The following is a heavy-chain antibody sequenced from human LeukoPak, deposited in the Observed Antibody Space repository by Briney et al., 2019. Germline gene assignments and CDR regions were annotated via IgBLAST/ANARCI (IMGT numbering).Heavy chain of an antibody. CDR3: TTHSYSSGWYYYYYYMDV. Sequence: GGSLGLSCAASGFTFSNAWMSWVRQAPGKGLEWVGRIKSKTDGGTTDYAAPVKGRFTISRDDSKNTLYLQMNSLKTEDTAVYYCTTHSYSSGWYYYYYYMDVWGKGTTVTVSS. CDR2: IKSKTDGGTT. J-gene: IGHJ6*03. CDR1: GFTFSNAW. V-gene: IGHV3-15*01. D-gene: IGHD6-19*01.